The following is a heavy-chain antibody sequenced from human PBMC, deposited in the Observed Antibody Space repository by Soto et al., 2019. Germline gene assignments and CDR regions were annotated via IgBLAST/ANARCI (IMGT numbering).Heavy chain of an antibody. J-gene: IGHJ3*02. CDR1: GGSISSYY. Sequence: SETLSLSCTVSGGSISSYYWSWIRQPPGKGLEWIGYIYYSGSTNYNPSLKSRVTISVDTSKNQFSLKLSSVTAADTAEYYCAREGIRFLEWLDFHDAFAIWGQGTMVTVSS. CDR3: AREGIRFLEWLDFHDAFAI. V-gene: IGHV4-59*01. D-gene: IGHD3-3*01. CDR2: IYYSGST.